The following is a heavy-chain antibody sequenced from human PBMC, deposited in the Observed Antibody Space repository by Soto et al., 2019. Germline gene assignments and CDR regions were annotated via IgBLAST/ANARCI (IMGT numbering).Heavy chain of an antibody. J-gene: IGHJ6*02. V-gene: IGHV3-21*01. Sequence: EVQLVESGGGLVKPGGSLRLSCTASGFTFSLFSMDWVRQAPGKGLEWVSSISPSSSYTYYGDSVKGRFTTSRDNAKNSVYLQMNSLRAEDTAVYYCARDRILRYFDWSGDYYYGMDVWGQGTTVTVSS. CDR1: GFTFSLFS. CDR3: ARDRILRYFDWSGDYYYGMDV. CDR2: ISPSSSYT. D-gene: IGHD3-9*01.